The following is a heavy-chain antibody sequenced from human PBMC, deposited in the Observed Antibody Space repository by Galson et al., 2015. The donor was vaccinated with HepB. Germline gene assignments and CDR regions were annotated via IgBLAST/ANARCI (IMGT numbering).Heavy chain of an antibody. CDR3: VRAAFGSNSYWYFDL. Sequence: SLRLSCAASGFTFRTSGMTWVRQAPGKGLEWVAVIGYRETYKHYADSVKGRFAISRDNAKNSVYLQMNSLRVEDTAVYYCVRAAFGSNSYWYFDLWGRGTLVTVSS. V-gene: IGHV3-21*01. J-gene: IGHJ2*01. CDR2: IGYRETYK. D-gene: IGHD4-23*01. CDR1: GFTFRTSG.